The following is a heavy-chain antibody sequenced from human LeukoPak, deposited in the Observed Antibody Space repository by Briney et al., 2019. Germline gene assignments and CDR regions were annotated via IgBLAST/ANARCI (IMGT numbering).Heavy chain of an antibody. Sequence: ASVKVSCKASGGTFSSYAISWVRQAPGQGLEWMGRIFPIFGIANYAQKFQGRVTISADKSTSTAYMELSSLRSEDTAVYYCARNGISSGWEYFQHWGQGTLVTVSS. CDR2: IFPIFGIA. CDR1: GGTFSSYA. J-gene: IGHJ1*01. D-gene: IGHD6-19*01. CDR3: ARNGISSGWEYFQH. V-gene: IGHV1-69*04.